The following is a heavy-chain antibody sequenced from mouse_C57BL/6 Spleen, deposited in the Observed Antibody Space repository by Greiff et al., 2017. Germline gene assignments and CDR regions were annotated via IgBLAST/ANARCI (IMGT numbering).Heavy chain of an antibody. CDR2: IWSGGST. J-gene: IGHJ4*01. CDR1: GFSLTSYG. V-gene: IGHV2-2*01. D-gene: IGHD2-4*01. CDR3: ARNFLSMITYAMDY. Sequence: VHLVESGPGLVQPSQSLSITCTVSGFSLTSYGVHWVRQSPGKGLEWLGVIWSGGSTDYNAAFISRLSISKDNSKSQVFFKMNSLQADDTAIYYCARNFLSMITYAMDYWGQGTSVTVSS.